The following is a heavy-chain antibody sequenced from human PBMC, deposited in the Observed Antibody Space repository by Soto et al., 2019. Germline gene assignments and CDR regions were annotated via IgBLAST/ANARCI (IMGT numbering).Heavy chain of an antibody. J-gene: IGHJ5*02. CDR1: GDSITAYY. V-gene: IGHV4-59*08. CDR3: ARLNYAFHL. CDR2: IDHAGNT. Sequence: QVQLQESGPGLVKDSETLSLTCSVSGDSITAYYWRWIRQSPGKGLEWIGYIDHAGNTNYNPSLRGRVPKAVDTSRHRFSLKLKSVTAADTASYYCARLNYAFHLWGQGTLVTVSS. D-gene: IGHD4-4*01.